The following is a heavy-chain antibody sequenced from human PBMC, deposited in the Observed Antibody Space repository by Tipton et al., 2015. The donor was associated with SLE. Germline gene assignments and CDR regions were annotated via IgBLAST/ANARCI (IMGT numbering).Heavy chain of an antibody. V-gene: IGHV1-18*03. Sequence: VQLVQSGAEVKTPGASVKVSCKTSGFDFSNSGISWVRQAPGQGLEWMGWISGYDGKTNSIQKFQDRVTMTTDTSTSTAYMELRSLTSDDVALYYCAGGVGTKGVLDFWGPGTLVTVSS. CDR2: ISGYDGKT. J-gene: IGHJ4*02. CDR1: GFDFSNSG. D-gene: IGHD1-26*01. CDR3: AGGVGTKGVLDF.